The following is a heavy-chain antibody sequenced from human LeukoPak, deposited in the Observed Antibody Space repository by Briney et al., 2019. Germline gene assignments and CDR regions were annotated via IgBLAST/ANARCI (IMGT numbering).Heavy chain of an antibody. CDR1: GFTFRTYW. Sequence: PGGSLRLSCAASGFTFRTYWMSWVRQAPGKGLEWIGEIYHSGSTNYNPSLKSRVTISVDKSKNQFSLKLSSVTAADTAVYYCARDATDNGAFDIWGQGTMVTVSS. CDR2: IYHSGST. D-gene: IGHD1-1*01. J-gene: IGHJ3*02. V-gene: IGHV4-4*02. CDR3: ARDATDNGAFDI.